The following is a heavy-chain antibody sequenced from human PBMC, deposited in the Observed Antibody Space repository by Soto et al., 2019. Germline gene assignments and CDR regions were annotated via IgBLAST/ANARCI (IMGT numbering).Heavy chain of an antibody. CDR3: GRFSGTYWDS. CDR1: GFTFSGNG. V-gene: IGHV3-33*05. Sequence: QVQLVESGGGVVQPGRSLRLSCAASGFTFSGNGMHWFRQAPGKGLEWVAGISYDGSDQYYVESVKGRFTISRDNSKNTLSRQMDSRRAEDTAVYFCGRFSGTYWDSWGQGTLVTVSS. CDR2: ISYDGSDQ. J-gene: IGHJ4*02. D-gene: IGHD1-26*01.